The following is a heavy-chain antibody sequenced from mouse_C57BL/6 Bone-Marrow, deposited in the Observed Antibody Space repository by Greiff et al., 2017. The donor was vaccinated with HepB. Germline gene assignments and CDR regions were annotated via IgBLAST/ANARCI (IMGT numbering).Heavy chain of an antibody. CDR1: GFTFSSYA. CDR2: ISSGGDYI. CDR3: TRYYGPYYAMDY. J-gene: IGHJ4*01. Sequence: EVKLVESGEGLVKPGGSLKLSCAASGFTFSSYAMSWVCQTPEKRLEWVAYISSGGDYIYYADTVKGRFTISRDNARNTLYLQMSSLKSEDTAMYYCTRYYGPYYAMDYWGQGTSVTVSS. D-gene: IGHD1-2*01. V-gene: IGHV5-9-1*02.